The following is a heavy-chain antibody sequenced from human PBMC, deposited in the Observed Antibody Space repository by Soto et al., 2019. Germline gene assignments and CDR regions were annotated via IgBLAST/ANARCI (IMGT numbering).Heavy chain of an antibody. Sequence: QVQLVQSGAEVKKPGASVKVSCKASGYTFTSYAMHWVRQAPGQRLEWMGWINAGNGNTKYSQKFQGRVTITRDTSASTAYMELSSLRSEDTAVYYCARDPPGRSSGWYDFDYWGQGTLVTVSS. CDR3: ARDPPGRSSGWYDFDY. J-gene: IGHJ4*02. D-gene: IGHD6-19*01. V-gene: IGHV1-3*01. CDR1: GYTFTSYA. CDR2: INAGNGNT.